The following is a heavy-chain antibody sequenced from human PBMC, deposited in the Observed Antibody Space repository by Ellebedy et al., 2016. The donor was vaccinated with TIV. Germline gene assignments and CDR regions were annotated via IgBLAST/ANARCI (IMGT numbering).Heavy chain of an antibody. V-gene: IGHV3-23*05. CDR2: IYAGDTRA. D-gene: IGHD5-24*01. CDR1: GFTLSNSA. CDR3: GREGYTYWYFDL. J-gene: IGHJ2*01. Sequence: GESLKISCAASGFTLSNSAMTWVRQAQGKGLEWVSAIYAGDTRATYADSVTGRVTISRDNSRNTLYLQMNNLRAEDTAVYYCGREGYTYWYFDLWGRGTLVTVSS.